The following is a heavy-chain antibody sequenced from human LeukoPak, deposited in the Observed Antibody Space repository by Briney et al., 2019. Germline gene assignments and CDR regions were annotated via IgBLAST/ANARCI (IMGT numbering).Heavy chain of an antibody. CDR1: GGSINNYY. CDR2: VFYSGST. J-gene: IGHJ4*02. D-gene: IGHD3-22*01. V-gene: IGHV4-59*08. Sequence: SETLSLTCTVSGGSINNYYWSWIRQPPGKGLEWVGYVFYSGSTSYNPSLKSRVTISVDTSKNQFSLKLNSVTAADTAVYYCARHYYTDPFDYWGQGTLVTVSP. CDR3: ARHYYTDPFDY.